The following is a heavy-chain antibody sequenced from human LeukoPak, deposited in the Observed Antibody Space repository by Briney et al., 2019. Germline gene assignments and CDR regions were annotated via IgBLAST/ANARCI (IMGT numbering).Heavy chain of an antibody. D-gene: IGHD1-26*01. Sequence: PGGSLRLSCAASGFTFSSYSMNWVRQAPGKGLEWVSSISSSSSYIYYADSVKGRFTISRDNAKNSLYLQMNSLRAEDTAVYYCARDRGVGAFFDYWGQGILVTVSS. V-gene: IGHV3-21*01. CDR3: ARDRGVGAFFDY. CDR2: ISSSSSYI. CDR1: GFTFSSYS. J-gene: IGHJ4*02.